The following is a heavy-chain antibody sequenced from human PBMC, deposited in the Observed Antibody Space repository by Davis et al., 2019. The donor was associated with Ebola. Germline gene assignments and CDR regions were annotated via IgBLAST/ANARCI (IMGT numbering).Heavy chain of an antibody. V-gene: IGHV3-49*04. CDR3: SRDLKQRPPAYYNGMDV. CDR1: GFTLGDYA. CDR2: IRSKAFGGKA. J-gene: IGHJ6*02. D-gene: IGHD6-6*01. Sequence: GESLKISCRVSGFTLGDYALNWVRQAPGKGLEWVGFIRSKAFGGKAAYAASVKGRFTISRDNSRAIAYLQLDSLKTEDTAVYYCSRDLKQRPPAYYNGMDVWGQGTTVTVSS.